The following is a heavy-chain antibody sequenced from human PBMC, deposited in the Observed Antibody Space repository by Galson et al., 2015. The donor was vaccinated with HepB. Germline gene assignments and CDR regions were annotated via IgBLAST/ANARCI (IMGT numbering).Heavy chain of an antibody. Sequence: SLRLSCAASGLTFSSYAMSWVRQAPGKGLEWVSAISGSGGSTYYADSVKGRFTISRDNSKNTLYLQMNSLRAEDTAVYYCAKVANKWFNHPYYFDYWGQGTLVTVSS. J-gene: IGHJ4*02. CDR2: ISGSGGST. CDR3: AKVANKWFNHPYYFDY. V-gene: IGHV3-23*01. D-gene: IGHD3-22*01. CDR1: GLTFSSYA.